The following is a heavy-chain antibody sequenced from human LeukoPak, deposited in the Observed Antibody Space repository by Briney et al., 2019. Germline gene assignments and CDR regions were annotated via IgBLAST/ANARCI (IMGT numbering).Heavy chain of an antibody. Sequence: GGSLRLFCAASGFTLSGYWMHWVRQAPGKGLVWVSRIKSDGSTNYADSVKGRFTISRDNAKNTVSLQMNSLRAEDTGVYYCARAPSEIGGYYPEYFRHWGQGTLVTVSS. CDR1: GFTLSGYW. CDR2: IKSDGST. J-gene: IGHJ1*01. D-gene: IGHD3-22*01. V-gene: IGHV3-74*01. CDR3: ARAPSEIGGYYPEYFRH.